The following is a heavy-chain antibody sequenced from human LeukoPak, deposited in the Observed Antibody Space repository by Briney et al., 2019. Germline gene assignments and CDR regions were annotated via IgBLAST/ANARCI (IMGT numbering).Heavy chain of an antibody. CDR2: IYYSGST. V-gene: IGHV4-39*01. CDR1: GGSISSSSYY. Sequence: SETLSLTCTVSGGSISSSSYYWGWIRQPPGKGLEWIGSIYYSGSTYYNPSLKSRVTISVDTSKNQFSLKLSSVTAADTAVYYCARLFGQQLVLGPTSPYYYGMDVWGQRTTVTVSS. D-gene: IGHD6-13*01. J-gene: IGHJ6*02. CDR3: ARLFGQQLVLGPTSPYYYGMDV.